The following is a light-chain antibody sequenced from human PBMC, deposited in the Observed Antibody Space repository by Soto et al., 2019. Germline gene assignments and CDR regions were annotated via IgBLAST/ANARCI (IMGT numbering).Light chain of an antibody. CDR1: QSVSSN. V-gene: IGKV3-11*01. J-gene: IGKJ4*01. CDR2: GAS. CDR3: QQRSNWPPT. Sequence: EIVMTQSPATLSVSPGERATFSCRASQSVSSNLAWYQQKPGQAPRLLIYGASIRATGIPARFSGSGSGTDFTLTISSLEPEDFAVYYCQQRSNWPPTFGGGTKGDNK.